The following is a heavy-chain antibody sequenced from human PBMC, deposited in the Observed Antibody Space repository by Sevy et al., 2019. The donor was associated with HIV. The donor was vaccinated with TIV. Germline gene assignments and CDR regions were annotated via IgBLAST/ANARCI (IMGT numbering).Heavy chain of an antibody. CDR3: ARGVFRGTSVVVITTRPMDV. D-gene: IGHD3-22*01. Sequence: SETLSLTCAVYGGSFSGYYWSWIRQPPGKGLEWIGEINHSGSTNYNPSLKSRVTISVATSKNQFSLKLSSVTAADTAVYYCARGVFRGTSVVVITTRPMDVWGQGTTVTVSS. CDR1: GGSFSGYY. J-gene: IGHJ6*02. CDR2: INHSGST. V-gene: IGHV4-34*01.